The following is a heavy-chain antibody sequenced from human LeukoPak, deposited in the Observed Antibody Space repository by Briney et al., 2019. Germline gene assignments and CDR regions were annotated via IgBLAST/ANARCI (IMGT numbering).Heavy chain of an antibody. V-gene: IGHV3-9*01. J-gene: IGHJ4*02. CDR2: ISWNSGSI. CDR1: GFTFDDYA. Sequence: GGSLRLSCAASGFTFDDYAMHWVRQAPGKGLEWVSGISWNSGSIGYADSVKGRFTISRDNSKNTLYLQMNSLRAEDTAVYYCAKGLGSAASGFDYWGQGTLVTVSS. D-gene: IGHD2-15*01. CDR3: AKGLGSAASGFDY.